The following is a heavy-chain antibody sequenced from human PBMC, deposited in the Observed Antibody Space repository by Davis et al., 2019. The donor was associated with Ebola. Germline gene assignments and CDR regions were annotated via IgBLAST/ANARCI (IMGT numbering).Heavy chain of an antibody. D-gene: IGHD1-20*01. Sequence: GSLRLSCAVYGGSFSGYYWGWIRQPPGKGLEWIGSIYYSGSTYYNPSLKSRVTISVDTSKNQFSLKLSSVTAADTAVYYCVITGLPDYWGQGTLVTVSS. J-gene: IGHJ4*02. CDR3: VITGLPDY. CDR1: GGSFSGYY. V-gene: IGHV4-39*01. CDR2: IYYSGST.